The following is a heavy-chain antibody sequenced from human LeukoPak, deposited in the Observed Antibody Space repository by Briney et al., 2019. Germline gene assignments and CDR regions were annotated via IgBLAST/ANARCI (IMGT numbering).Heavy chain of an antibody. Sequence: PGGSLILSCAASGFTFSNHAITWVRQAPGKGLEWVSTISGSAGSTFYADSVKGRFTISRDNFKNTVFLQMNRLRAEDMALYYCAKDMGTTPYYLDYWGQGSLVTVSS. J-gene: IGHJ4*02. CDR2: ISGSAGST. CDR1: GFTFSNHA. CDR3: AKDMGTTPYYLDY. V-gene: IGHV3-23*01. D-gene: IGHD1-7*01.